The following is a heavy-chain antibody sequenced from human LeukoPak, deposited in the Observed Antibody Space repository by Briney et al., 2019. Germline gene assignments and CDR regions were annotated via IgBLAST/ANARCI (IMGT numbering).Heavy chain of an antibody. D-gene: IGHD3-10*01. J-gene: IGHJ4*02. CDR2: INPNSGGT. CDR3: ARGRFQLLWFGELPYD. CDR1: GYTFTGYD. V-gene: IGHV1-2*02. Sequence: ASVKVSCKPSGYTFTGYDMHWVRQSPGQRLEWMGWINPNSGGTNYAQKFQGRVTMTRDTSISTDYMELCRLRSDDTAVYYCARGRFQLLWFGELPYDWGQGTLVTVSS.